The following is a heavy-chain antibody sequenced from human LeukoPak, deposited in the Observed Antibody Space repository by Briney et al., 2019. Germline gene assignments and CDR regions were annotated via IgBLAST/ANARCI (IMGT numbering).Heavy chain of an antibody. CDR2: ISGSGSNT. Sequence: TGGSLRLSCAASGFSFSSYAMTWVHQAPGKGLEWVSGISGSGSNTYYADSVKGRFTISRDNSKNTLYLQMSSLRAEDTAVYYCASFERTVAGPYNWFDPWGQGTLVTVSS. CDR1: GFSFSSYA. CDR3: ASFERTVAGPYNWFDP. D-gene: IGHD6-19*01. J-gene: IGHJ5*02. V-gene: IGHV3-23*01.